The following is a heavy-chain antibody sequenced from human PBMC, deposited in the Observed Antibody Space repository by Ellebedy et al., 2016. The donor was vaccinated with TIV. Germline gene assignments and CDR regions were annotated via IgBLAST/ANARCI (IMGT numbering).Heavy chain of an antibody. CDR2: INHSGST. D-gene: IGHD3-3*01. CDR3: ARAPFITTYGMDV. V-gene: IGHV4-34*01. Sequence: SETLSLTXAVYGGSFSGYYWSWIRQPPGKGLEWIGEINHSGSTNYNPSLKSRVTISVDTSKNQFSLKLSSVTAADTAVYYCARAPFITTYGMDVWGQGTTVTVSS. CDR1: GGSFSGYY. J-gene: IGHJ6*02.